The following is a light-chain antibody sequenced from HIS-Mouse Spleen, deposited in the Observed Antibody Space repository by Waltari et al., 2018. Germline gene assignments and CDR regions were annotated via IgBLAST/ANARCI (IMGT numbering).Light chain of an antibody. J-gene: IGLJ2*01. CDR1: ALPKKY. CDR2: EDS. CDR3: YSTDSSGNHRV. Sequence: SYELTQPPSVSVSPGQTARITCSGDALPKKYAYWYQQKSGQAPVLVIYEDSKRPSGIPERFCGSSSGTMATFTISGAQVEDEADYYCYSTDSSGNHRVFGGGTKLTVL. V-gene: IGLV3-10*01.